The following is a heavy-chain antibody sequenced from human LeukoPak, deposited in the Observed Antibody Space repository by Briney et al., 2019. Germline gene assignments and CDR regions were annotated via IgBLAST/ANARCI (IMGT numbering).Heavy chain of an antibody. J-gene: IGHJ5*02. V-gene: IGHV4-34*01. CDR2: INHSGST. Sequence: SETLSLTCAVYGGSFSGYYWSWIRQPPGKGLEWIGEINHSGSTNYNPSLKSRVTISVDTSKNQFSLKLSSVTAADTAVYYCARGVKYQLLLNWFEPWGQGTLVTVSS. CDR3: ARGVKYQLLLNWFEP. CDR1: GGSFSGYY. D-gene: IGHD2-2*01.